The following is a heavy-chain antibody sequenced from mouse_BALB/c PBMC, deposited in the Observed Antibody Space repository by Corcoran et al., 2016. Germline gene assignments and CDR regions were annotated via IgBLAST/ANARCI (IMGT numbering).Heavy chain of an antibody. CDR1: GFSLSTSGMG. Sequence: QVTLKESGPGILQPSQTLSLTCSFSGFSLSTSGMGVGWIRQPSGKGLEWLAHSWWDDDKYYNTALKSGLTISKDTSKNQVFLKIARVDTADTATYYCARIETARATFAYCGQGTLVTVSA. D-gene: IGHD3-2*01. CDR2: SWWDDDK. V-gene: IGHV8-8*01. CDR3: ARIETARATFAY. J-gene: IGHJ3*01.